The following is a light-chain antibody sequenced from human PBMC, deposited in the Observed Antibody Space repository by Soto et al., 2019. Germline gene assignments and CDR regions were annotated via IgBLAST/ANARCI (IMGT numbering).Light chain of an antibody. Sequence: QSALTQPASVSGSPGQSITISCTGTSGDVGGYNYVSWYQQHPGKAPTLMIYAVSNRPSGVSNRFSGSKSGNTASLTISGLQAEDEADYYCSSYTRSSTYVFGTRTKVTVL. CDR3: SSYTRSSTYV. J-gene: IGLJ1*01. V-gene: IGLV2-14*01. CDR1: SGDVGGYNY. CDR2: AVS.